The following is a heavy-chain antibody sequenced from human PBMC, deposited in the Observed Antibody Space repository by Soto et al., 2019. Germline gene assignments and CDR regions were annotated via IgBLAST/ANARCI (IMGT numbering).Heavy chain of an antibody. CDR2: INHSGST. J-gene: IGHJ5*02. CDR1: GGSFSGYY. Sequence: QVQLQQWGAGLLKPSETLSLTCAVYGGSFSGYYWSWIRQPPGKGLEWIGEINHSGSTNYNPSLKSRVNISVGTCKIQFYLKLSSVPATDTAVYYCARGVIVGGPHWFDPWGQRTLVTVSS. V-gene: IGHV4-34*01. CDR3: ARGVIVGGPHWFDP. D-gene: IGHD1-26*01.